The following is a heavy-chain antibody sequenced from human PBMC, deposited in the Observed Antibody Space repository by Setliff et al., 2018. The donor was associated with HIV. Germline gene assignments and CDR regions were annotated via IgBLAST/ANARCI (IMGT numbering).Heavy chain of an antibody. Sequence: PSETLSLTCAVYSGSFTGYYWTWIRQPPGKGLEWIGEINRFGITNYNPSLKSRLTLSVDTSKNQFSLNVNSVTAADTAVHYCARGGYCNSDNCDRGRNFDYWSQGMLVTVSS. CDR2: INRFGIT. D-gene: IGHD2-15*01. CDR1: SGSFTGYY. CDR3: ARGGYCNSDNCDRGRNFDY. J-gene: IGHJ4*02. V-gene: IGHV4-34*01.